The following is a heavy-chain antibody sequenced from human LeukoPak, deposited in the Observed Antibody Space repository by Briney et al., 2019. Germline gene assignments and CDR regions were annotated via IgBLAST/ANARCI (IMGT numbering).Heavy chain of an antibody. D-gene: IGHD6-19*01. V-gene: IGHV3-21*01. CDR3: AREYGSLPTFDY. CDR1: GFTFSSYA. J-gene: IGHJ4*02. CDR2: ISSSSSYV. Sequence: GGSLRLSCAASGFTFSSYAMSWVRQAPGKGLEWVSSISSSSSYVYFADSVKGRFTISRDNAKNSLYLQMNSLRAEDTAVYYCAREYGSLPTFDYWGLGTLVTVSS.